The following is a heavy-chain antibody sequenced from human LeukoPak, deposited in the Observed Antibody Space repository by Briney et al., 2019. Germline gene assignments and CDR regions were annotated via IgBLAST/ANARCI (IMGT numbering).Heavy chain of an antibody. J-gene: IGHJ3*02. CDR2: IYYSGST. V-gene: IGHV4-61*01. CDR1: GGSISSSSYY. CDR3: ARVRAYYYDSSGLGHDAFDI. Sequence: PSGTLSLTCTVSGGSISSSSYYWSWIRQPPGKGLEWIGYIYYSGSTNYNPSLKSRVTISVDTSKNQFSLKLSSVTAADTAVYYCARVRAYYYDSSGLGHDAFDIWGQGTMVTVSS. D-gene: IGHD3-22*01.